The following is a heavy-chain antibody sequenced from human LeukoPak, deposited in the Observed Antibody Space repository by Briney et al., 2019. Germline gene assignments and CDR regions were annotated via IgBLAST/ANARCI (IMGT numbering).Heavy chain of an antibody. CDR1: GFTFSSYW. V-gene: IGHV3-7*01. Sequence: GGSLRLSCAASGFTFSSYWMSWVRQAPGKGLEWVANIKQDGSEKYYVDSVKGRFTISRDNAKNSLYLQMNSLRAEDTAVYYCAKEGYYGSGSFPDSWGQGTLVTVSS. CDR2: IKQDGSEK. CDR3: AKEGYYGSGSFPDS. J-gene: IGHJ4*02. D-gene: IGHD3-10*01.